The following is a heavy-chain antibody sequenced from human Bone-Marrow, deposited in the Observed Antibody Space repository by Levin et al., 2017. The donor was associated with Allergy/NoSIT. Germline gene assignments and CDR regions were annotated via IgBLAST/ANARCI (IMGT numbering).Heavy chain of an antibody. Sequence: SETLSLTCTVSGASIISGTYYWTWIRQVAGMGLEWIGHIYTSGSSNYNPSLKSRVTISLDTSKNQFSLKLTSVTAADTAVYYCAREFHPWGQGTLVTVSS. J-gene: IGHJ4*02. CDR2: IYTSGSS. CDR3: AREFHP. CDR1: GASIISGTYY. V-gene: IGHV4-61*09.